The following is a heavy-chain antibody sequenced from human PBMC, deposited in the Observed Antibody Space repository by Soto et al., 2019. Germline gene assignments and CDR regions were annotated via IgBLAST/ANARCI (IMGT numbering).Heavy chain of an antibody. Sequence: GASVKVSCKASGYTFTSYYMHWVRQAPGQGLEWTGIINPSGGSTSYAQKFQGRVTMTRDTSTSTVYMELSSLRSEDTAAYYCARDPSSPADYYYDSSGPGWFDPWGQGTLVTVSS. J-gene: IGHJ5*02. V-gene: IGHV1-46*01. D-gene: IGHD3-22*01. CDR1: GYTFTSYY. CDR2: INPSGGST. CDR3: ARDPSSPADYYYDSSGPGWFDP.